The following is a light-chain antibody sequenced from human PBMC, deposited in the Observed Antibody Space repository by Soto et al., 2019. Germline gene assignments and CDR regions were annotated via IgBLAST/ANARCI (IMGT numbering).Light chain of an antibody. Sequence: EIVLTQSPATLSLSPGERATLSCRASQSVSSYLAWYQQKPGQAPRLLIYDASNRATGIPARFSGSGSGTDSTLTISSLEAEYFAVYYCQQRSNWPLTFGGGTKVEIK. CDR1: QSVSSY. V-gene: IGKV3-11*01. CDR3: QQRSNWPLT. J-gene: IGKJ4*01. CDR2: DAS.